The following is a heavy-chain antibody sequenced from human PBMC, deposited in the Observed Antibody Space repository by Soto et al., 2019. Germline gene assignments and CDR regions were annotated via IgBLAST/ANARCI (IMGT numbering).Heavy chain of an antibody. V-gene: IGHV1-18*01. D-gene: IGHD4-17*01. CDR3: AINYGDYREDAFDT. Sequence: ASVKVSCKASGYTFTSYGISWVRQAPGQGLEWMGWISAYNGNTNYAQKLQGRVTMTTDTSTSTAYMELRSLRSDDTAVYYCAINYGDYREDAFDTWGQGTMVTVSS. J-gene: IGHJ3*02. CDR1: GYTFTSYG. CDR2: ISAYNGNT.